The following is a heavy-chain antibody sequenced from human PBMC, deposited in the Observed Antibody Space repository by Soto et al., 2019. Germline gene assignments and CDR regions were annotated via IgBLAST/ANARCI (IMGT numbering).Heavy chain of an antibody. V-gene: IGHV4-59*08. CDR3: ARRSDYGNYFDY. CDR1: GGSISSYY. Sequence: QVQLQESGPGLVKPSETLSLTCTVSGGSISSYYWSWIRQSPGKGLEWIGYIYYSGSTNYNPSLKSRATISVDTSKNQFALKLSSVTAADTAVYYCARRSDYGNYFDYWGQGTLVTVSS. D-gene: IGHD4-17*01. CDR2: IYYSGST. J-gene: IGHJ4*02.